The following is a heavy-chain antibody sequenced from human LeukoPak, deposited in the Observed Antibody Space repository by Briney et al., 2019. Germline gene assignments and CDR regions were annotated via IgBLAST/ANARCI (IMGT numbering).Heavy chain of an antibody. J-gene: IGHJ4*02. CDR3: AKAAGDCHLASFDC. V-gene: IGHV3-23*01. Sequence: GGSLRLSCAASGFTFNNYAMSWVRQAPGKGLEWVSSIHGSDDVGTYYAGSVRGRFTISRDNSKDTLYLQMNSLRADDSAVYYCAKAAGDCHLASFDCWGQGTLVTVSS. CDR1: GFTFNNYA. CDR2: IHGSDDVGT. D-gene: IGHD2-21*02.